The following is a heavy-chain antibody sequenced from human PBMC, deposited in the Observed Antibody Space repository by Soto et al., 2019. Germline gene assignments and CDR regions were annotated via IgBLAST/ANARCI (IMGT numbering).Heavy chain of an antibody. J-gene: IGHJ6*02. CDR2: ISYDGSNK. CDR3: ARHILAAADGYYYGMDV. Sequence: QVQLVESGGGVVQPGRSLILSCAASGFTFSSYAMHWVRQAPGKGLEWGAGISYDGSNKYYAASVKGRFTISRDNSKKTLYLQMNSMRAEDTAVYYCARHILAAADGYYYGMDVWCQGTTVTVS. D-gene: IGHD6-13*01. V-gene: IGHV3-30-3*01. CDR1: GFTFSSYA.